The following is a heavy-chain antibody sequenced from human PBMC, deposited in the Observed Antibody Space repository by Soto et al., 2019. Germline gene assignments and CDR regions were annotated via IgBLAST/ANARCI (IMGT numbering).Heavy chain of an antibody. V-gene: IGHV3-33*01. Sequence: GGSLRLSCAASGFTFSSYGMHWVRQAPGKGLEWVAVIWYDGSNKYYADSVKGRFTISRDNSKNTLYLQMNSLRAEDTAVYYCARDYSYYDILTGYSPGIDPWGQGTLVTVST. CDR2: IWYDGSNK. D-gene: IGHD3-9*01. CDR1: GFTFSSYG. J-gene: IGHJ5*02. CDR3: ARDYSYYDILTGYSPGIDP.